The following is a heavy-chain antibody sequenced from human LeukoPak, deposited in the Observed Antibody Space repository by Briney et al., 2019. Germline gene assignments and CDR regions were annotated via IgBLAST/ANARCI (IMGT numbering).Heavy chain of an antibody. CDR1: AFTFGNYA. D-gene: IGHD1-26*01. CDR3: ARVRMGATYYFDY. Sequence: GGSLRLSCAASAFTFGNYAMTWVRQAPGKWLEWVSTIISDYSTYYADSVKGRFTISRDNSKNTLYLQMNSLRAEDTAVYYCARVRMGATYYFDYWGQGTLVTVSS. J-gene: IGHJ4*02. CDR2: IISDYST. V-gene: IGHV3-23*01.